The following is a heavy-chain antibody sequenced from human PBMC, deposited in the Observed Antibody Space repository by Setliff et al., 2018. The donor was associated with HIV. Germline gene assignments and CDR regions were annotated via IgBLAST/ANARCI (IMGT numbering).Heavy chain of an antibody. CDR2: MHHSGST. J-gene: IGHJ2*01. Sequence: PSETLSLTCTVSGDSITSNSYYWGWIRQSPGKGLEWIGTMHHSGSTYYNPSLKSRVAIFIDTSKNQFSLKLSSVTAADTAVYYCARGTYKWELLLAWYFDLWGRGTLVTVSS. CDR1: GDSITSNSYY. D-gene: IGHD1-26*01. CDR3: ARGTYKWELLLAWYFDL. V-gene: IGHV4-39*07.